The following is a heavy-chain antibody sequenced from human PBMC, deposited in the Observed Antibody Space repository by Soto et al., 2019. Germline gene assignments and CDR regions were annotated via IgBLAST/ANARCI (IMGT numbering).Heavy chain of an antibody. V-gene: IGHV3-66*04. CDR1: GFTVSSNY. CDR3: ARHAESREFDY. J-gene: IGHJ4*02. CDR2: IYSGGST. Sequence: GGSLRLSCAASGFTVSSNYMSWVRQAPGKGLEWVSVIYSGGSTYYADSVKGRFTISRDNSKNTLYLQMNSLRAEDTAVYYCARHAESREFDYWGQGTLVTVSS.